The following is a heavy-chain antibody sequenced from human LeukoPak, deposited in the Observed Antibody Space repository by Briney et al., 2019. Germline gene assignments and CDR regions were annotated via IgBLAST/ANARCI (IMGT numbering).Heavy chain of an antibody. CDR3: ARLPRRTYYYDSSGLLYFDY. D-gene: IGHD3-22*01. CDR1: GGSISSYY. Sequence: SETLSLTCTVSGGSISSYYWSWIRQPPGKGLEWIGYIYYSGSTNYNPSLKSRVTISVDTSKNQFSLKLSSVTAADTAVYYCARLPRRTYYYDSSGLLYFDYWGQGTLVTVSS. V-gene: IGHV4-59*12. J-gene: IGHJ4*02. CDR2: IYYSGST.